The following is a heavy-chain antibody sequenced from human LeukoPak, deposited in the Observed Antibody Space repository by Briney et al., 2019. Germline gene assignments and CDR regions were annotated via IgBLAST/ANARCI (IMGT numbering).Heavy chain of an antibody. V-gene: IGHV3-21*01. CDR3: ARDPDTAMVKGGDY. D-gene: IGHD5-18*01. J-gene: IGHJ4*02. CDR2: ISSSSGYI. Sequence: GGSLRLSCAASGFTFSSYSMNWVRQAPGKGLEWVSSISSSSGYIYYADSVKGRFTISRDNAKNSLYLQMNSLRAEDTAVYYCARDPDTAMVKGGDYWGQGTLVTVSS. CDR1: GFTFSSYS.